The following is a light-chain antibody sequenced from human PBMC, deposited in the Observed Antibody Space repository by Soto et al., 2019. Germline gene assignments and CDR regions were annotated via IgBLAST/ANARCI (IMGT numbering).Light chain of an antibody. CDR2: DAS. CDR1: QTISEW. Sequence: GDRVTITCRASQTISEWLAWFQQKPGKAPKLLIYDASTLESGVPSRFSGSGYGTEFTLTISRLEAEDFAVYYCQQSSSSPITFGQGTRLEIK. J-gene: IGKJ5*01. CDR3: QQSSSSPIT. V-gene: IGKV1-5*01.